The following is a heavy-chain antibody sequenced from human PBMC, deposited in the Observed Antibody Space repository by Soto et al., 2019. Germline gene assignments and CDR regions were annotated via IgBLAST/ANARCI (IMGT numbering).Heavy chain of an antibody. CDR1: GGTFSSYA. CDR2: IIPIFGTA. Sequence: ASVKVSCKASGGTFSSYAISWVRQAPGQGLEWMGGIIPIFGTANYAQKFQGRVTITADESTSTAYMELSSLRSEDTAVYYCARAQRPVMVTALCAFDIWGQGTMVTVSS. CDR3: ARAQRPVMVTALCAFDI. V-gene: IGHV1-69*13. D-gene: IGHD2-21*02. J-gene: IGHJ3*02.